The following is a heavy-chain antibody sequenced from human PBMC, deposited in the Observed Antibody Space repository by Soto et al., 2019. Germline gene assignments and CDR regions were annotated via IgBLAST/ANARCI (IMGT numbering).Heavy chain of an antibody. V-gene: IGHV4-59*01. CDR1: GGSISSYY. Sequence: SETLSLTCTVSGGSISSYYWSWIRQPPGKGLEWIGYIYYSGSTNYNPSLKSRVTISVDTSKNQFSLKLSSVTAADTAVYYCARVTPEKTRAFDYWGQGTLVTVSS. CDR3: ARVTPEKTRAFDY. J-gene: IGHJ4*02. CDR2: IYYSGST.